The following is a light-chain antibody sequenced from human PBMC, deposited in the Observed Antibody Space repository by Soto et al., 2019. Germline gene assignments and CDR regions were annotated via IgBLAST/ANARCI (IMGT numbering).Light chain of an antibody. CDR3: AAWDDRLRGWV. CDR2: RNY. J-gene: IGLJ3*02. CDR1: SSNIGSNY. V-gene: IGLV1-47*01. Sequence: QAVLSQSPSASGTPGQRVTISCSGSSSNIGSNYVFWYQQLPGTAPKVLIYRNYQRPSGVPDRFSGSKSGSSASLAISGLRSEDEADYYCAAWDDRLRGWVFGGGTKLTGL.